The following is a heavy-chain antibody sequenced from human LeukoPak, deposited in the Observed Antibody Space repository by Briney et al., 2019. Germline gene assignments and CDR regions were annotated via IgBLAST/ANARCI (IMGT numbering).Heavy chain of an antibody. CDR3: AKDIRATSVAGTSGFDY. V-gene: IGHV3-9*01. D-gene: IGHD6-19*01. J-gene: IGHJ4*02. Sequence: PGGSLRLCCAASGFTFDDYAMHWVRQAPGKGLEWVSGISWNSGSIVYADSVKGRFTISRDNAKNSLYLQMNSLRAEDTALYYCAKDIRATSVAGTSGFDYWGQGTLVTVSS. CDR2: ISWNSGSI. CDR1: GFTFDDYA.